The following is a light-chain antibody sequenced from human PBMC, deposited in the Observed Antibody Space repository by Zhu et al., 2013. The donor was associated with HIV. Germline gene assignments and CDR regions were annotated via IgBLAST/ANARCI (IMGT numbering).Light chain of an antibody. J-gene: IGKJ4*01. CDR1: QSVLHRLSNKNY. V-gene: IGKV4-1*01. Sequence: DIVMTQSPDSLAVSLGERTTINCKSSQSVLHRLSNKNYLAWYQQRPGQPPRLLLSWAFTRESGVPDRFYGSGSGTDFTLTITSLQAEDVAVYYCQQYYNAPLTFGGGTRVELK. CDR2: WAF. CDR3: QQYYNAPLT.